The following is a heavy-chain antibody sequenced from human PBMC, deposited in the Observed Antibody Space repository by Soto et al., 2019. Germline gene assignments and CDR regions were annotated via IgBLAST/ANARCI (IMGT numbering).Heavy chain of an antibody. CDR2: ISPSGGST. J-gene: IGHJ4*02. CDR3: ARVGGYSYGGVEY. CDR1: GYTFTSYY. V-gene: IGHV1-46*01. Sequence: QVQLVQSGAEVKKPEASVKVSCKASGYTFTSYYMHWVQQAPGQGLEWLGIISPSGGSTTYAQEFQGRVTLARDTSTSTVYMEVSSLRSEDTAVYYCARVGGYSYGGVEYWGQGALVTGSS. D-gene: IGHD5-18*01.